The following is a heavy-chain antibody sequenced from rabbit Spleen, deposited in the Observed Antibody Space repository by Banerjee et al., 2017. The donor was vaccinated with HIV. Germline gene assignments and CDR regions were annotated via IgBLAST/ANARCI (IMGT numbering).Heavy chain of an antibody. CDR3: ARFYAGYCDFGHAAM. Sequence: QEQLVESGGDLVKPGASLTLTCIASGISFSGNSYMGWVRQAPGKGLEWISCIDTSSSCFTYFASWAKGRFTISKTSSTTVTLQMTSLTAADTATYFCARFYAGYCDFGHAAMWGPGTLVPVS. V-gene: IGHV1S45*01. D-gene: IGHD7-1*01. CDR1: GISFSGNSY. CDR2: IDTSSSCFT. J-gene: IGHJ4*01.